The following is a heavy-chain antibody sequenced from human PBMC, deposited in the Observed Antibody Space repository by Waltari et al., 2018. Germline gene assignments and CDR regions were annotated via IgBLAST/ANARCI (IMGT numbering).Heavy chain of an antibody. CDR1: GVSITSNRHY. J-gene: IGHJ3*01. CDR2: MSYSGAT. Sequence: QVQVQESGPGLVKPSETLSLTCSVSGVSITSNRHYWGWIRQPPGQGLEWIGTMSYSGATYSSPSLNSRVTISRDTSENQLSLKLGSVTAADTAVYYCATYIGASLGTAAFDVWGQGTTVTVSS. CDR3: ATYIGASLGTAAFDV. D-gene: IGHD5-12*01. V-gene: IGHV4-39*01.